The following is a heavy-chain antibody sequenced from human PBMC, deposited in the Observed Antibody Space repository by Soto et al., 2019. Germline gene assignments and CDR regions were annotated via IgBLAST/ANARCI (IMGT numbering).Heavy chain of an antibody. V-gene: IGHV3-23*01. CDR1: GFIFKDFA. J-gene: IGHJ5*02. D-gene: IGHD2-15*01. CDR3: TKGDSSGYFDPSAGYSPPDH. CDR2: ITTSDDIT. Sequence: EVQLFESGGGLVEPGESLRLSCAASGFIFKDFAMSWVRQAPGKGLEWVSTITTSDDITYSADSVRGRFTISRDHSANTLFLQMSSLRGDDTATYYCTKGDSSGYFDPSAGYSPPDHWGQGTLVTVSS.